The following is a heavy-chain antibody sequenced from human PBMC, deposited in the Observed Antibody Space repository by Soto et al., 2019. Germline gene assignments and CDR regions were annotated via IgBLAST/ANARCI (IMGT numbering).Heavy chain of an antibody. Sequence: SETLSLTCAVTSRYIVSGGYSWSWSRQPPGKGLEWIGTAYPRGSAYYDPSLKSRVTISLDLSKNQFSLNLNSVTAADTAVYYCARVAGSGWYDAWGQGTLVTVSS. CDR1: SRYIVSGGYS. CDR3: ARVAGSGWYDA. J-gene: IGHJ5*02. D-gene: IGHD6-19*01. CDR2: AYPRGSA. V-gene: IGHV4-30-2*01.